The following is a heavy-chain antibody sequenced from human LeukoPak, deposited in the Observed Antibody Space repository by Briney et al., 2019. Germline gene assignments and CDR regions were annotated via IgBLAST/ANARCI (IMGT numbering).Heavy chain of an antibody. CDR3: ASEYYYGSGSFSEGY. CDR1: GFTVSSNY. J-gene: IGHJ4*02. CDR2: IYSGGST. V-gene: IGHV3-53*01. D-gene: IGHD3-10*01. Sequence: GGSLRLSCAASGFTVSSNYMSWVRQAPGKGLEWVSVIYSGGSTYYADSVKGRFTISRDNSKNTLYLQMNSLRVEDTAVYYCASEYYYGSGSFSEGYWGQGTLVTVSS.